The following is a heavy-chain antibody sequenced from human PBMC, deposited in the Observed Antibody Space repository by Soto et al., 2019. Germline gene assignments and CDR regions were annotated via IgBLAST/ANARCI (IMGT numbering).Heavy chain of an antibody. J-gene: IGHJ4*02. D-gene: IGHD4-17*01. CDR3: AREVGYGDFSAALLD. CDR2: VISLFGTA. V-gene: IGHV1-69*01. CDR1: GGTFISHS. Sequence: VKLMQSGAEVKKPGSSVKVSCKASGGTFISHSINWVRQAPGQGLEWMGGVISLFGTANYAHNFKGRVTITADQSTSTAYMELNSLRSDDTAVYYCAREVGYGDFSAALLDWGQGTLVTVSS.